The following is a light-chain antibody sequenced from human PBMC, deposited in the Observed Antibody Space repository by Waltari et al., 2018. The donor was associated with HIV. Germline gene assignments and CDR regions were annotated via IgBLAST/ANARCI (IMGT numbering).Light chain of an antibody. CDR2: SAN. CDR3: VLNLGRGIVV. J-gene: IGLJ2*01. Sequence: QTVVTQEPSFSVSPGGTVTLTCGLSSGSVSARNYASWYQQTPGRAPLTLIHSANPRSSGVPGRFSGSSLGNKAALTITGAQADDEADYYCVLNLGRGIVVFGGGTKVTVL. CDR1: SGSVSARNY. V-gene: IGLV8-61*01.